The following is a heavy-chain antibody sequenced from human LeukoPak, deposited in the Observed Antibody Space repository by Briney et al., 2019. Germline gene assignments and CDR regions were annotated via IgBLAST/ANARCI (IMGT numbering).Heavy chain of an antibody. D-gene: IGHD2-2*01. CDR3: ARWRSTTIVVVPAASPYWFDP. J-gene: IGHJ5*02. CDR2: INHSGST. V-gene: IGHV4-34*01. Sequence: SETLSLTCAVYGGSFSGYYWSWIRQPPGKGLEWIGEINHSGSTNYNPSLKSRVTISVDTSKNQFSLKLSSATAADTAVYYCARWRSTTIVVVPAASPYWFDPWGQGTLVTVSS. CDR1: GGSFSGYY.